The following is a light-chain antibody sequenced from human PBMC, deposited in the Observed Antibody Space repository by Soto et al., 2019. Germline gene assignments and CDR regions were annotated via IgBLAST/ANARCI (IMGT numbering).Light chain of an antibody. CDR2: DVT. CDR3: NSFRVSHLYV. Sequence: QSVLSQPRSVSGSPGQSVTISCTGTSIDVGGYNYVSWYQLHPRKAPKLIIYDVTKRPSGVPDRFSGSKSGNTASLTISGLQAEDEADYYCNSFRVSHLYVFGTGTKLTVL. V-gene: IGLV2-11*01. CDR1: SIDVGGYNY. J-gene: IGLJ1*01.